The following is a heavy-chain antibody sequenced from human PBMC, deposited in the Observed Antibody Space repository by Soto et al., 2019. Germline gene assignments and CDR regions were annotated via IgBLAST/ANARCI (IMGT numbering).Heavy chain of an antibody. D-gene: IGHD2-8*02. J-gene: IGHJ4*02. CDR1: GGSFSGYY. V-gene: IGHV4-34*01. CDR3: ARGQSSLLLDC. Sequence: QVQLQQWGAGLLKTSETLSLTCAVYGGSFSGYYGSWIRQPPGKGLEWIGEINHSGSTNYNPSPKSRVTISVDTSKNQFSLKLSSVTAADSAVYYCARGQSSLLLDCWGQGVLVTVSS. CDR2: INHSGST.